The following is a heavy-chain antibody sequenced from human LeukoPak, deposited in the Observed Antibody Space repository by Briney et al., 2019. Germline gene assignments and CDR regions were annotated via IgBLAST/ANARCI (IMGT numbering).Heavy chain of an antibody. Sequence: PSETLSLTCAVYGGSFSGYYWSWIRQPPGKGLEWIGEINHSGSTNYNPSLKSRVTISVDTSKNQFSLKLSSVTAADTAVYYCAREHYVWGSYRYISSRTIDIWGQGTMVTVSS. CDR2: INHSGST. D-gene: IGHD3-16*02. CDR1: GGSFSGYY. CDR3: AREHYVWGSYRYISSRTIDI. J-gene: IGHJ3*02. V-gene: IGHV4-34*01.